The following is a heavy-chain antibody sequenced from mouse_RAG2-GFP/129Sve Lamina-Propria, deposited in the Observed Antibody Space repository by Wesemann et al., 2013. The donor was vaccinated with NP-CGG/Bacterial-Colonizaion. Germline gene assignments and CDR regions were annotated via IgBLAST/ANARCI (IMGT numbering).Heavy chain of an antibody. CDR3: ARRYTNYGDYFDY. V-gene: IGHV1-50*01. Sequence: QVQLQQPGAELVKPGASVKLSCKASGYTFTSYWMQWVKQRPGQGLEWIGEIDPSDSYTNYNQKFKGKATLTVDTSSSTAYMQLSSLTSEDSAVYYCARRYTNYGDYFDYWGQGTTLTVSS. D-gene: IGHD1-1*02. J-gene: IGHJ2*01. CDR2: IDPSDSYT. CDR1: GYTFTSYW.